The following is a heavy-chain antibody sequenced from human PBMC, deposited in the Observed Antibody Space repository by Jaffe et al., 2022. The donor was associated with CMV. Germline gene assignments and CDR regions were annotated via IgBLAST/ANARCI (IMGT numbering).Heavy chain of an antibody. V-gene: IGHV3-33*08. Sequence: QVQLVESGGGVVQPGRSLRLSCAASGFTFSSYGMHWVRQAPGKGLEWVAVIWYDGSNKYYADSVKGRFTISRDNSKNTLYLQMNSLRAEDTAVYYCARGTGGYDFHYYYYMDVWGKGTTVTVSS. CDR1: GFTFSSYG. CDR3: ARGTGGYDFHYYYYMDV. J-gene: IGHJ6*03. D-gene: IGHD5-12*01. CDR2: IWYDGSNK.